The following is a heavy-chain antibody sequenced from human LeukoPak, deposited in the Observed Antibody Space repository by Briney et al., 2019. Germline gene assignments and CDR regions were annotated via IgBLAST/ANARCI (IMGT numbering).Heavy chain of an antibody. CDR3: ARLIAEVGGGTNYFDT. J-gene: IGHJ4*02. V-gene: IGHV4-4*07. CDR1: GGSVTTSY. CDR2: VYISGDT. Sequence: SETLSLTCTVSGGSVTTSYWSWIRQSAGEGLEWIGRVYISGDTKYNPSLKSRVIMLLEASKNQFSLSLRSVPAADPAVYYCARLIAEVGGGTNYFDTWGQGTLVTVSS. D-gene: IGHD2-21*01.